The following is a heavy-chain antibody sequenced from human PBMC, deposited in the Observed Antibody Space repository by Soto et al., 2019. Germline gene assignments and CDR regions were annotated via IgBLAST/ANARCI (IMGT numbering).Heavy chain of an antibody. CDR1: GGSISSSSYY. Sequence: SETLSLTCTVSGGSISSSSYYWGWIRQPPGKGLEWIGSIFYSGSTYYNPSLKSRVTISVDTSKNQFSLKLSSVTAADTAVYYCACIFSGGYSYGFYYHGMDVCGQGTTVT. CDR3: ACIFSGGYSYGFYYHGMDV. V-gene: IGHV4-39*01. CDR2: IFYSGST. J-gene: IGHJ6*01. D-gene: IGHD5-18*01.